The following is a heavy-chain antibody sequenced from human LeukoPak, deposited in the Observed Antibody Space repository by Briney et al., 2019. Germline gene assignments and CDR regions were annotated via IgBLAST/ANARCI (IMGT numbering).Heavy chain of an antibody. CDR2: IRYDGSNK. CDR3: AKNRHKMVPEGYYYYYMDV. Sequence: GGSLRLSCAASGFTFSSYGMHWVRQAPGKGLKWVAFIRYDGSNKYYADSVKGRFTISRDNSKNTLYLQMNSLRAEDTAVYYCAKNRHKMVPEGYYYYYMDVWGKGTTVTVSS. J-gene: IGHJ6*03. CDR1: GFTFSSYG. D-gene: IGHD1-14*01. V-gene: IGHV3-30*02.